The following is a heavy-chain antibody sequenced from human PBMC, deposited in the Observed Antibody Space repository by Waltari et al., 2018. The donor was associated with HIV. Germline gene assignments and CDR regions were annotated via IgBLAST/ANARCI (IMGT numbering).Heavy chain of an antibody. CDR3: ARERYSSSYFGY. D-gene: IGHD6-6*01. CDR2: ISSTNTI. V-gene: IGHV3-48*04. CDR1: GFPFPTYS. Sequence: EVQLVESGGGLVQRGGSLRLSCAASGFPFPTYSLKWVRQAPGKGLEWVSYISSTNTIYYADSVKGRFTISRDNAKNSLYLQMNSLRAEDTAVYYCARERYSSSYFGYWGQGTLVTVSS. J-gene: IGHJ4*02.